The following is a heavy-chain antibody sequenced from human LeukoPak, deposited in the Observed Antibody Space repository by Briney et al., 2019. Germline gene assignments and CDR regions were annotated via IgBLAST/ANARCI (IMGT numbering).Heavy chain of an antibody. CDR1: GYTFTSYG. Sequence: GASVKVSCKASGYTFTSYGISWVRQAPGQGLEWVGWISAYNGNTNYAQKLQGRVTMTTDTSTSTAYMELRSLRSDDTAVYYCARADIVVVPAVPNTFDIWGQGTMVTVSS. J-gene: IGHJ3*02. CDR2: ISAYNGNT. D-gene: IGHD2-2*01. CDR3: ARADIVVVPAVPNTFDI. V-gene: IGHV1-18*01.